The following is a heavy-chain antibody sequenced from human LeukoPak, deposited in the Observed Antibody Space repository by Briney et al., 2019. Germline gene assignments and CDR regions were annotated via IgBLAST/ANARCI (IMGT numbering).Heavy chain of an antibody. D-gene: IGHD3-10*01. CDR1: GSTFSSYS. Sequence: GGSLRLSCAASGSTFSSYSMNWVRQAPGKGLGWVSSISSSSSYIYYADSVKGRFTISRDNAKNSLYLQMNSLRAEDTAVYYCVPKAMVRGVIRPGGFPNFDYWGQGTLVTVSS. CDR2: ISSSSSYI. J-gene: IGHJ4*02. V-gene: IGHV3-21*01. CDR3: VPKAMVRGVIRPGGFPNFDY.